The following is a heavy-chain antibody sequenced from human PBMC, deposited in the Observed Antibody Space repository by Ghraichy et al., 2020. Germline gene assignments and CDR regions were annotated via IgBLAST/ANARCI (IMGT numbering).Heavy chain of an antibody. CDR2: IYYSGST. Sequence: SCTVSGGSISSGGYYWSWIRQHPGKGLEWIGYIYYSGSTYYNPSLKSRVTISVDTSKNQFSLKLSSVTAADTAVYYCARDTGDHGAWFDPWGQGTLVTVSS. J-gene: IGHJ5*02. CDR1: GGSISSGGYY. D-gene: IGHD7-27*01. V-gene: IGHV4-31*03. CDR3: ARDTGDHGAWFDP.